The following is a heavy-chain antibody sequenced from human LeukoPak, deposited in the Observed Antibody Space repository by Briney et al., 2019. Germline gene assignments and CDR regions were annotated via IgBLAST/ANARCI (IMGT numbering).Heavy chain of an antibody. CDR2: IYYSGST. V-gene: IGHV4-59*01. Sequence: SETLSLTCTVSGGSISSYYWSWIRQPPGKGLEWIGYIYYSGSTNYNPSLKSRVTISVDTSKNQFSLKLSSVTAADTAVYYCARGVEYQLLFWGSWFDPWGQGALVTVSS. J-gene: IGHJ5*02. CDR3: ARGVEYQLLFWGSWFDP. D-gene: IGHD2-2*01. CDR1: GGSISSYY.